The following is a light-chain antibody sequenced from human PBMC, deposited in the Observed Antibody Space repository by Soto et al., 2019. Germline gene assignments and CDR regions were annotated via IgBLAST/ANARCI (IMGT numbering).Light chain of an antibody. CDR2: GAS. Sequence: EIVLTQSPATLSLSPGERATLSCRASQSISSFLAWYQQKPGQAPRLLIYGASSRATGIPDRFSGSGSGTDFTLTISRLEPEDFAVYYCQQYGISGTFGQGTKVDIK. J-gene: IGKJ1*01. CDR1: QSISSF. V-gene: IGKV3-20*01. CDR3: QQYGISGT.